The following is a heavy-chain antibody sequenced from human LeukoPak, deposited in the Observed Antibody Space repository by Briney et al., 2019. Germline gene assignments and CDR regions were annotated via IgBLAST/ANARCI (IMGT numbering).Heavy chain of an antibody. CDR3: ARLPDDAFGI. V-gene: IGHV4-61*02. Sequence: SETLSLTCTVSGGSISSGSYYWSWIRQPAGKGLEWIGRIYTSGSTNYNPSLKSRVTISVDTSKNQFSLKLSSVTAADTAVYYCARLPDDAFGIWGQGTMVTVSS. CDR1: GGSISSGSYY. J-gene: IGHJ3*02. CDR2: IYTSGST.